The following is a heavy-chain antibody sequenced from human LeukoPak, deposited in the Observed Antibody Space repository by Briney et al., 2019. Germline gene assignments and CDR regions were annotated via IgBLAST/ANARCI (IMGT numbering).Heavy chain of an antibody. CDR1: GGSVSSGSSF. CDR3: ARTAGWSYGFDY. D-gene: IGHD3-16*01. V-gene: IGHV4-61*01. J-gene: IGHJ4*02. CDR2: IYYSGST. Sequence: SETLSLTCTVSGGSVSSGSSFWRWIRQPPGKGLEWIGYIYYSGSTNYNPSLQSRVTISGDTSKNQFSLKLSSVTAADTAVYYCARTAGWSYGFDYWGQGTLVTVSS.